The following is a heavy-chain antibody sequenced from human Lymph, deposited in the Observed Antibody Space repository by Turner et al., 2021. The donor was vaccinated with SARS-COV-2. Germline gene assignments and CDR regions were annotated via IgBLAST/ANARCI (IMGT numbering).Heavy chain of an antibody. CDR1: GFTFSSYA. V-gene: IGHV3-30-3*01. CDR3: AREFSLFDY. J-gene: IGHJ4*02. CDR2: ISYDGSNK. Sequence: QVQLVESGGGVVQPGRSLRLSCAASGFTFSSYAMHWVRQAPGKGLEWVAGISYDGSNKYYADSVKGRFTISRDNSKNTLYLQMNSLRAEDTAVYYCAREFSLFDYWGQGTLVTVSS.